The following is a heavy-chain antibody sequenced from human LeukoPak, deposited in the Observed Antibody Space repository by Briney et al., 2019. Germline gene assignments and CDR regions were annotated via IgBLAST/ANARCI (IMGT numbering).Heavy chain of an antibody. V-gene: IGHV3-74*01. CDR3: VRDTSGSY. D-gene: IGHD2-8*01. J-gene: IGHJ4*02. CDR2: INNDGSYI. CDR1: GFTFSGHW. Sequence: GRSLRLSCAASGFTFSGHWMYWVRQAPGKGLVWVSHINNDGSYIRYADSVKGRFTISRENAKNTLYLQMNSLRAEDTAVYYCVRDTSGSYWGQGTLVTVSS.